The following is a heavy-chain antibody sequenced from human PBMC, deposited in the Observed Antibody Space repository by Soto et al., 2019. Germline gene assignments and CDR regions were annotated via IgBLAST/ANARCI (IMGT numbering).Heavy chain of an antibody. J-gene: IGHJ4*02. CDR3: ARRV. Sequence: EVQVSESGGGLVQPGGSLRLSCATSGFTFSNYPMNWVRQAPGKGLEWVSGINAGGDTTYYADSVKGRFTIFRDNSKNSVSLQMNSLRVEDTAVYYCARRVWGQGTLVTVSS. V-gene: IGHV3-23*01. CDR2: INAGGDTT. CDR1: GFTFSNYP.